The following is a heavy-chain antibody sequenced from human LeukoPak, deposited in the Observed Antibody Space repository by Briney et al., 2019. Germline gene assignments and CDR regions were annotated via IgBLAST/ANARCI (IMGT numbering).Heavy chain of an antibody. V-gene: IGHV3-7*01. D-gene: IGHD6-19*01. CDR2: VKKDASET. J-gene: IGHJ4*02. Sequence: GGSLRLSCTASGFTFSNNWMTWIRQAPGKGLEWVASVKKDASETYYVDSVKGRFTISRDNAKNSLYLQMSSLRAEDTAIYYCARALYNRGWYPDYFDSWGQGTLVTVSS. CDR1: GFTFSNNW. CDR3: ARALYNRGWYPDYFDS.